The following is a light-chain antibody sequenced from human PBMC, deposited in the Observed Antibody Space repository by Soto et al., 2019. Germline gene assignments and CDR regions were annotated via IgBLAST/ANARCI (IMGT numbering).Light chain of an antibody. CDR1: QSVSSY. V-gene: IGKV3-11*01. J-gene: IGKJ1*01. CDR3: QQRANWPWT. Sequence: EIVLTQSPATLSLSPGERATLSCRASQSVSSYLAWYQQKPGQPPTLLIYDASNRATGIPARFSGSGSGTDFTLTISNLEPEDFAVYYCQQRANWPWTFGQGTKVEIK. CDR2: DAS.